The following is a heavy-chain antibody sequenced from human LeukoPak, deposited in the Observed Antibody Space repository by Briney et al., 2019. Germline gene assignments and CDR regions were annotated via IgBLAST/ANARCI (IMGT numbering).Heavy chain of an antibody. CDR2: ISWNSGSI. V-gene: IGHV3-9*01. CDR1: GFTFDDYA. J-gene: IGHJ5*02. CDR3: AKDVGGQNWFDP. Sequence: GGSLRLSCAASGFTFDDYAMHWVRQAPGKGLEWVSGISWNSGSIGYADSVKGRFTISRDNAKNSLYLQMNSLRAEDTALYYCAKDVGGQNWFDPWGQGTLVTVSS. D-gene: IGHD2-15*01.